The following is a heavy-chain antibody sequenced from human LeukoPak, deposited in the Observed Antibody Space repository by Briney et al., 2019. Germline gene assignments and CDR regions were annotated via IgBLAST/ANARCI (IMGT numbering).Heavy chain of an antibody. V-gene: IGHV3-11*06. CDR1: GFTFSDYY. J-gene: IGHJ6*04. CDR2: ISTSSTYT. D-gene: IGHD2-2*01. CDR3: ARAQVVPAATYYYYYGMDV. Sequence: PGGSPRLFCAASGFTFSDYYMNWLRVAPEKGLEWVSSISTSSTYTNYADSVRGRFTISRDNANNSLYLQMNSLRAEDTAVYYCARAQVVPAATYYYYYGMDVWGKGTTVTVSS.